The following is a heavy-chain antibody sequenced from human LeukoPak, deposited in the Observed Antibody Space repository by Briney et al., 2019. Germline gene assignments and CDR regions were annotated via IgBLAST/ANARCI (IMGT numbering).Heavy chain of an antibody. CDR3: ARDFFSGLQGSGFFHP. Sequence: ASVKVSCKASGYTFTGYYMHWVRPAPGQGLEWMGWINPNIGGRNYAQKFQGRVTTTRDTSTSTAYMELSRLRSDDTAVYYWARDFFSGLQGSGFFHPWGQGPLVSVS. J-gene: IGHJ5*02. V-gene: IGHV1-2*02. CDR1: GYTFTGYY. CDR2: INPNIGGR. D-gene: IGHD4-11*01.